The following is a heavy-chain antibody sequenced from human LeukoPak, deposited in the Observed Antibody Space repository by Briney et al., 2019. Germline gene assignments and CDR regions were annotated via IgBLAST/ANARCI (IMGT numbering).Heavy chain of an antibody. CDR1: GGSMSNYI. D-gene: IGHD6-13*01. Sequence: SETLFLTCTVSGGSMSNYIWSWIRQPPGKGLEWIGYIYYSGSTNYNPSLKSRVTISVDTSKNQFSLKLSSVTAADTAVYYCARIGAAAGTGGFDYWGQGTLVTVSS. CDR2: IYYSGST. J-gene: IGHJ4*02. CDR3: ARIGAAAGTGGFDY. V-gene: IGHV4-59*08.